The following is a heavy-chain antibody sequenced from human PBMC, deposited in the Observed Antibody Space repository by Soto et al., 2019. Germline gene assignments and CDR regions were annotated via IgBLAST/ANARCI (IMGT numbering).Heavy chain of an antibody. CDR2: IYYSGST. CDR3: ASSPFPYDSSGYMPQSFFDY. CDR1: GGSVSSGSYY. V-gene: IGHV4-61*01. D-gene: IGHD3-22*01. Sequence: PSETLSLTCTVSGGSVSSGSYYWSWIRQPPGKGLEWIGYIYYSGSTNYNPSLKSRVTISVDTSKNQFSLKLSSVTAADTAVYYCASSPFPYDSSGYMPQSFFDYWGQGTLVTVSS. J-gene: IGHJ4*02.